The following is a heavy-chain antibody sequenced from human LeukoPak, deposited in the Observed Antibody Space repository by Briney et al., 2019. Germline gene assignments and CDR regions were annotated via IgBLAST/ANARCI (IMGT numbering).Heavy chain of an antibody. D-gene: IGHD6-13*01. V-gene: IGHV4-34*01. CDR2: INHSGST. J-gene: IGHJ4*02. CDR3: ARASAAGSFDY. CDR1: GGSFSGYY. Sequence: SETLSLTCAVYGGSFSGYYWSWIRQPPGKGLEWIGEINHSGSTNYNPSLKSRVTISVDTSKNQFSLKLSSVTAADTAVYYCARASAAGSFDYWGQGTLVTVPS.